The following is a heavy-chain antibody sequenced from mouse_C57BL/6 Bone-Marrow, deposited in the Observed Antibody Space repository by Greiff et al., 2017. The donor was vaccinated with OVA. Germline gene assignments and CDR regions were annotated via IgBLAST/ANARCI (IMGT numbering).Heavy chain of an antibody. J-gene: IGHJ2*01. Sequence: EVKLVESGGGLVKPGGSLKLSCAASGFTFSSYAMSWVRQTPEKRLEWVATISDGGSYTYYPDNVKGRFTISRDNAKNNLYLQMSHLKSEDTAMYYCARVLCDLFDYGGQGTTLTVSS. V-gene: IGHV5-4*03. D-gene: IGHD6-1*01. CDR3: ARVLCDLFDY. CDR1: GFTFSSYA. CDR2: ISDGGSYT.